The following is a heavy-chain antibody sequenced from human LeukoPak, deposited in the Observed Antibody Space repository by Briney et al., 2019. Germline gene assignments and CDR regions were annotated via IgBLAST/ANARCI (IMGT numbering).Heavy chain of an antibody. V-gene: IGHV1-8*01. D-gene: IGHD2/OR15-2a*01. CDR3: ARGKGSIGRNSRTNKNWFDP. J-gene: IGHJ5*02. Sequence: ASVKVFCKASGYTFTSYDINWVRQATGQGLEWMGWMNPNSGNTGYAQKFQGRVTMTRNTSISTAYMELSSLRSEDTAVYYCARGKGSIGRNSRTNKNWFDPWGQGTLVTVSS. CDR1: GYTFTSYD. CDR2: MNPNSGNT.